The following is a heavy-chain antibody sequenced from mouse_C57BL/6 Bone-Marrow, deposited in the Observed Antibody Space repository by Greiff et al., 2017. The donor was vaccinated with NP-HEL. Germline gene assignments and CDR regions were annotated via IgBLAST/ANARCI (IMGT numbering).Heavy chain of an antibody. CDR2: IYPGGGYT. Sequence: VQLQQSGAELVRPGTSVKMSCKASGYTFTNYWIGWAKQRPGHGLEWIGDIYPGGGYTNYNEKVKGKATLTADKSSSTAYMQFSSLTSEDSAIYYCARLGLPPLYFDYWGQGTTLTVSS. CDR3: ARLGLPPLYFDY. J-gene: IGHJ2*01. V-gene: IGHV1-63*01. D-gene: IGHD2-2*01. CDR1: GYTFTNYW.